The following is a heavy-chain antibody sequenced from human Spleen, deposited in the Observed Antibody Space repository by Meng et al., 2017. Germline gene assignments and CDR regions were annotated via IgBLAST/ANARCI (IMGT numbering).Heavy chain of an antibody. CDR2: INPNSGGT. CDR3: ARPTYYYDSSGYSLDY. CDR1: GYTFTGYQ. Sequence: QVPLVQSGGEVKRPGASVKVSCKASGYTFTGYQMHWVRQAPGQGLEWMGRINPNSGGTNYAQKFQGRVTMTRDTSISTAYMELSRLRSDDTAVYYCARPTYYYDSSGYSLDYWGQGTLVTVSS. D-gene: IGHD3-22*01. V-gene: IGHV1-2*06. J-gene: IGHJ4*02.